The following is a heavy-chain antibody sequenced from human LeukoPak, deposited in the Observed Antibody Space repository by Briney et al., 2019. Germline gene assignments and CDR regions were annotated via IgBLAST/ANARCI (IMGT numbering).Heavy chain of an antibody. V-gene: IGHV3-30*18. Sequence: GGSLRLSCAASGFTFSSYGMHWVRQAPGKGLEWVAVISYDGSNKYYADSVKGRFPISRDNSKNTLYLQMNSLRAEDTAVYYCAKEFAAAGYYGMDVWGQGTTVTGSS. CDR2: ISYDGSNK. J-gene: IGHJ6*02. CDR1: GFTFSSYG. CDR3: AKEFAAAGYYGMDV. D-gene: IGHD6-13*01.